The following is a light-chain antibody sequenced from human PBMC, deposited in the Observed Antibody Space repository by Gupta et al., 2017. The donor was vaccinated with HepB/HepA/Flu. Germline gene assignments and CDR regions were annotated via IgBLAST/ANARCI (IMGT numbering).Light chain of an antibody. CDR3: QQENRSPFT. Sequence: EIQMPKSPSTLSAAVGYRVTITCRASQSISRWLAWYQQKPGKAPKLLIDKASRLESGVPSRFSGSGSGTXLTHTIXSLQPDYSARDYCQQENRSPFTCGXGTKLDIK. J-gene: IGKJ2*01. CDR1: QSISRW. CDR2: KAS. V-gene: IGKV1-5*03.